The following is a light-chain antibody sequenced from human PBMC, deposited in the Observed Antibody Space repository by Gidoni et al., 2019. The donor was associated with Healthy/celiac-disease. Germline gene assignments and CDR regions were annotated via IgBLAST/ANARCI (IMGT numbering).Light chain of an antibody. J-gene: IGLJ3*02. V-gene: IGLV3-25*03. CDR1: ALPKQY. CDR3: QSADSSGTWV. Sequence: SDELTQPPSVSVSPGQTARITCSGDALPKQYAYWYQQKPGQAPVLVIYKDSERPSGIPARFSGSSSGTTVTLTISGVQAEDEADYYCQSADSSGTWVFGGGTKLTVL. CDR2: KDS.